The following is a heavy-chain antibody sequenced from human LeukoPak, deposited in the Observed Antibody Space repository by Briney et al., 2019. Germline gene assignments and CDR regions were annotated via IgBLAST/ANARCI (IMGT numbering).Heavy chain of an antibody. V-gene: IGHV4-30-4*08. CDR1: GGSISRSSYY. Sequence: SETLSLTCTVSGGSISRSSYYWGWIRQPPGKGLGWIGYIYYSGSTYYNPSHKSRVTISVDTSKNQFSLKLSSVTAADTAVYYCARGKWELSLDYWGQGTLVTVSS. D-gene: IGHD1-26*01. CDR3: ARGKWELSLDY. CDR2: IYYSGST. J-gene: IGHJ4*02.